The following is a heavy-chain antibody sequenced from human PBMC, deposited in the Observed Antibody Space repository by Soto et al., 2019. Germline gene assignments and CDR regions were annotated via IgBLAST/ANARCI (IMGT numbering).Heavy chain of an antibody. V-gene: IGHV1-18*01. CDR1: GYTFTSYG. Sequence: ASVKVSCKASGYTFTSYGISWVRQAPGQGLEWMGWISAYNGNTNYAQKLQGRVTMTTDTSTSTAYMELRSLRSEDTAVYYCAAFGFSGVVIIPVTSPPYFDYWGQGTLVTVSS. CDR2: ISAYNGNT. D-gene: IGHD3-3*01. CDR3: AAFGFSGVVIIPVTSPPYFDY. J-gene: IGHJ4*02.